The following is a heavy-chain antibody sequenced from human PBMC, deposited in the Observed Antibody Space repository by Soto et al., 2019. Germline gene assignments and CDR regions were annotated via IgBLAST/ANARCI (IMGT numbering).Heavy chain of an antibody. CDR3: AKGVDDFSLGYCTNGVCYPRGFGWFDP. V-gene: IGHV3-23*01. D-gene: IGHD2-8*01. CDR2: ISGSGGST. CDR1: GFTFSSYA. Sequence: GGSLRLSCAASGFTFSSYAMSWVRQAPGKGLEWVSAISGSGGSTYYADSVKGRFTISRDNSKNTLYLQMNSLRAEDTAVYYCAKGVDDFSLGYCTNGVCYPRGFGWFDPWGQGTLVTVSS. J-gene: IGHJ5*02.